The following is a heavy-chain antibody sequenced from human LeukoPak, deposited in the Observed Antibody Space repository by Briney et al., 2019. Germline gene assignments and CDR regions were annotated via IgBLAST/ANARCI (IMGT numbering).Heavy chain of an antibody. J-gene: IGHJ4*02. Sequence: GGSLRLSCAASGFTFSSYSMNWVRHAPGKGLEWVSSISSSSSYIYYADSVKGRFTISRDNAKNSLYLQMNSLRAEDTAVYYCARESGFFFDYWGQGTLVTVSS. CDR3: ARESGFFFDY. CDR2: ISSSSSYI. CDR1: GFTFSSYS. V-gene: IGHV3-21*01. D-gene: IGHD3-10*01.